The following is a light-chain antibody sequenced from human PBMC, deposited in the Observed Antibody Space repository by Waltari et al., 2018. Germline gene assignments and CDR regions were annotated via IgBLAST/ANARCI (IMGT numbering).Light chain of an antibody. V-gene: IGKV3-15*01. CDR2: DVS. CDR1: QSVSSN. J-gene: IGKJ4*01. CDR3: QQYNNWPPLT. Sequence: EIVMTQSPATLSVSPGERATLPCRASQSVSSNLAWYQQKPGQAPRLLIYDVSTRATGIPARFSGSGSGTEFTLTISSLQSEDFAVYYCQQYNNWPPLTFGGGTKVEIK.